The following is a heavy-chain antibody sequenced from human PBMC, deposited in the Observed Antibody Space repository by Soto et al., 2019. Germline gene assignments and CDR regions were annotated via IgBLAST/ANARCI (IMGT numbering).Heavy chain of an antibody. CDR3: AKGGSTSRWPYYYGMDV. D-gene: IGHD2-2*01. Sequence: ASVKVSCKASGYTFTSYAMNWVRQAPGQRLEWMGWINAGNGNTKYSQKFQGRVTITRDTSARTAYMELSSLRSEDTAVYYCAKGGSTSRWPYYYGMDVWGQGTTVTVSS. J-gene: IGHJ6*02. CDR2: INAGNGNT. CDR1: GYTFTSYA. V-gene: IGHV1-3*01.